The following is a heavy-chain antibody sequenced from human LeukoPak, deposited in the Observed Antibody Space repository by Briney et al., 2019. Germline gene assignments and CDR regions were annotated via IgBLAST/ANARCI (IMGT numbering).Heavy chain of an antibody. CDR3: ARDKITMIVVVTPTWAHDAFDI. D-gene: IGHD3-22*01. Sequence: SETLSLTCTVSGGSISSYYWSWIRQPPGKGLEWIGSIYHSGSTYYNPSLKSRVTISVDTSKNQFSLKLSSVTAADTAVYYCARDKITMIVVVTPTWAHDAFDIWGQGTMVTVSS. CDR1: GGSISSYY. J-gene: IGHJ3*02. V-gene: IGHV4-38-2*02. CDR2: IYHSGST.